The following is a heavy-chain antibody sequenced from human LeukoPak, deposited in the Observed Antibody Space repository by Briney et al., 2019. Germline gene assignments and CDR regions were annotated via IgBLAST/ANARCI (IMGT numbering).Heavy chain of an antibody. CDR2: IYYTGST. D-gene: IGHD4-17*01. CDR1: GGSISRDY. J-gene: IGHJ3*02. Sequence: PSETLSLTCTVSGGSISRDYWSWIRQPPGKGLEWIGYIYYTGSTNYNPSLKSRVTISVDTSKNQFSLKLSSVTAADTAVYYCARRMTTVTTRDAFDIWGQGTMVTVSS. V-gene: IGHV4-59*01. CDR3: ARRMTTVTTRDAFDI.